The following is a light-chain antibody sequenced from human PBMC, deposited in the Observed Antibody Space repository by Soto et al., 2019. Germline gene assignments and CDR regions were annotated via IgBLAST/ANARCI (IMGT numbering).Light chain of an antibody. CDR3: AAWDDSLGYV. CDR1: SSNIGSNT. V-gene: IGLV1-44*01. CDR2: SNN. J-gene: IGLJ1*01. Sequence: QSVLTQPPSASGTPGQRVTISCSGSSSNIGSNTVNWHQQLPGTAPKLLIYSNNQRPSGVPDRFSGSKSGTSASLAISGLQSEDEADYYCAAWDDSLGYVFGTGTKLTVL.